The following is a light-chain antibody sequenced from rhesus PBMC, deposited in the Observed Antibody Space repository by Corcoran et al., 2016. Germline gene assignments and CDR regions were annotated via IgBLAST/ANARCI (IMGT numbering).Light chain of an antibody. CDR3: LRYFSGAQLV. CDR1: AGAVNSGHS. CDR2: NTN. J-gene: IGLJ6*01. V-gene: IGLV7-71*01. Sequence: QAVVTKAPSRTVSPGGTDTLPFGSSAGAVNSGHSPHWCQQKPGQAPRGLIYNTNSKHSWTPARFSGSLAGGKAALTLSGAELEDEAEYYCLRYFSGAQLVFGSGTMLTV.